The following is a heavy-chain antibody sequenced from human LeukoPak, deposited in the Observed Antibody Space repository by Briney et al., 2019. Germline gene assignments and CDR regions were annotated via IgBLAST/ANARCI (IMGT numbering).Heavy chain of an antibody. D-gene: IGHD1-26*01. CDR2: INPSGGST. J-gene: IGHJ6*02. V-gene: IGHV1-46*01. CDR3: ARGIVGARWGMDV. CDR1: GYTFTSYY. Sequence: ASVKVSCKASGYTFTSYYMHWVRQAPGQGLEWMGIINPSGGSTSYAQKFQGRVTMTRDTSTSTAYMELRSLRSDDTAVYYCARGIVGARWGMDVWGQGTTVTVSS.